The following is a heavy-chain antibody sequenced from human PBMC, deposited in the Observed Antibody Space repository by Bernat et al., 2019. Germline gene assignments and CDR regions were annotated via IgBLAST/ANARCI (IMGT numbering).Heavy chain of an antibody. CDR1: GFTFRNYG. CDR2: IWYDASKK. Sequence: QVQLVESGVGVVQPGRSLRLSCAASGFTFRNYGMHWVRQAPGKGLEWVAVIWYDASKKYYVDSVKGRFTISRDNSKNTLYLQLDSLRVEDTAVYYCARDIRSSRYDYWGQGTVVTVSS. J-gene: IGHJ4*02. CDR3: ARDIRSSRYDY. V-gene: IGHV3-33*01. D-gene: IGHD3-3*02.